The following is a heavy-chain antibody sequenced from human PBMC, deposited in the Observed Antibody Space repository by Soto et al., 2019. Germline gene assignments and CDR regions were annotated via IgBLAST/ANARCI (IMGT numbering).Heavy chain of an antibody. V-gene: IGHV3-33*01. CDR3: ARVRYYYGSGSLSY. CDR1: GFTFSSYG. CDR2: IWYDGSNK. J-gene: IGHJ4*02. Sequence: QVQLVESGGGVVQPGRSLRLSCAASGFTFSSYGMHWVRQAPGKGLEWVAVIWYDGSNKYYADSVKGRFTISRDNSKNTLYLQVNSLRAEDTAVYYCARVRYYYGSGSLSYWGQGTLVTVSS. D-gene: IGHD3-10*01.